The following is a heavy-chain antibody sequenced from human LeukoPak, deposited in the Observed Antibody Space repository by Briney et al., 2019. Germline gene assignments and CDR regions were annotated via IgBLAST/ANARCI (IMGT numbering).Heavy chain of an antibody. J-gene: IGHJ4*02. CDR1: GFTFSSYA. D-gene: IGHD3-22*01. Sequence: GGSLILSCAASGFTFSSYAMSWVRQAPGKGLEWVSAISGSGGSTYYADSVKGRFTISRDNSKNTLYLQMNSPRAEDTAVYYCAKVGSLIVVVIYFDYWGQGTLVTVSS. CDR3: AKVGSLIVVVIYFDY. CDR2: ISGSGGST. V-gene: IGHV3-23*01.